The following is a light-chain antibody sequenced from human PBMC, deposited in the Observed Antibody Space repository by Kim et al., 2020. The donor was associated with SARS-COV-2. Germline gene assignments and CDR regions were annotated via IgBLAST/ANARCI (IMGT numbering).Light chain of an antibody. CDR3: ASFTSSTTWV. V-gene: IGLV2-14*03. CDR2: DVN. J-gene: IGLJ3*02. Sequence: GQSSTIACTGTSSDVGGYIHVSWYQQHPGKAPKHIIYDVNKRPSGASDRFSGSKSANTASLTISGLQAEDEAEYYCASFTSSTTWVFGGGTQLTVL. CDR1: SSDVGGYIH.